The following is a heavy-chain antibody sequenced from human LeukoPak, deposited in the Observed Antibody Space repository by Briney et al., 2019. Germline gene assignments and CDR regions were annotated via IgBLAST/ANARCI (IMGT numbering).Heavy chain of an antibody. D-gene: IGHD3-9*01. V-gene: IGHV3-23*01. J-gene: IGHJ4*02. Sequence: PWGSLRLSCEASGFPFTGYAMTWVRHVPGKGLDWCSGINNSGRSAYYADAIKGRFTISRDNDKNTVYLQMNSLRVEDTAIFFRAKDGIRYLTADGFDYWGLGTLVTVSS. CDR1: GFPFTGYA. CDR2: INNSGRSA. CDR3: AKDGIRYLTADGFDY.